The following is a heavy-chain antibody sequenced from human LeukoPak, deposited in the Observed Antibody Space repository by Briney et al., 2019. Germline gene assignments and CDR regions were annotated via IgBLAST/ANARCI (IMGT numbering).Heavy chain of an antibody. CDR2: INPNTGDT. CDR3: ARSRRVGNGEYPDY. Sequence: ASVKVSCKASGYTFTGYYMHWVRKTPGQGLEWMGXINPNTGDTNYGRKFQGRVTMTRDTSINTAYMELRSLRSDDTAVYYCARSRRVGNGEYPDYWGQGTLVTVSS. V-gene: IGHV1-2*02. J-gene: IGHJ4*02. CDR1: GYTFTGYY. D-gene: IGHD3-10*01.